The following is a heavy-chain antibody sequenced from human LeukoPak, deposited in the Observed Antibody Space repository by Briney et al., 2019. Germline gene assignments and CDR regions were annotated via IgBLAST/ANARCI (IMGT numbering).Heavy chain of an antibody. Sequence: GRSLRLSCAASGFTFSSYAMSWVRQAPGKGLEWVSAISGSGGSTYYADSVKGRFTISRDNSKNTLYLQMNSLRAEDTAVYYCAANGGYSYGFHFDYWGQGTLVTVSS. CDR2: ISGSGGST. D-gene: IGHD5-18*01. CDR3: AANGGYSYGFHFDY. J-gene: IGHJ4*02. CDR1: GFTFSSYA. V-gene: IGHV3-23*01.